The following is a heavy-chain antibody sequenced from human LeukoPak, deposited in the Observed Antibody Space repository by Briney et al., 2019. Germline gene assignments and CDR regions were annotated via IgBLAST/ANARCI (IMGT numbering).Heavy chain of an antibody. CDR1: GFTFSSYG. CDR2: IRYDGSNK. CDR3: AKDHDGYGMDV. Sequence: PGGSLRLACAVSGFTFSSYGMHWVRRARGRGLGWVAFIRYDGSNKYYADSVKSRFTISRDNSKNTLYLQMNSLRAEDTAVYYCAKDHDGYGMDVWGQGTTVTVSS. V-gene: IGHV3-30*02. D-gene: IGHD3-16*01. J-gene: IGHJ6*02.